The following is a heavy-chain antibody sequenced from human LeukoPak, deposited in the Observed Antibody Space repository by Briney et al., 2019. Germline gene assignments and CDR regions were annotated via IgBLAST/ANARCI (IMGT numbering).Heavy chain of an antibody. D-gene: IGHD6-19*01. CDR1: GYTFTGYY. CDR3: ARNFYVSSGWYTY. Sequence: ASVKVSCKASGYTFTGYYMHWMRQAPGQGLEWMGWINPNSGGTNYAQKFQGRVTMTRDTSISTAYMELSRLRSDDTAVYYCARNFYVSSGWYTYWGRGTLVTVSS. J-gene: IGHJ4*02. V-gene: IGHV1-2*02. CDR2: INPNSGGT.